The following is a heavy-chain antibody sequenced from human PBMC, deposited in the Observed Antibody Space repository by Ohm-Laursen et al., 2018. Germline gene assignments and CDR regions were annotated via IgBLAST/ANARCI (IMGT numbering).Heavy chain of an antibody. CDR2: IGGSGGST. J-gene: IGHJ6*02. D-gene: IGHD2-15*01. Sequence: SLRLSCSASGFTFSSYAMTWVRQAPGKRLEWVSAIGGSGGSTYYADSVKGRFTISRDNSKNTLYLQMNSLRAEDTAVYYCAKELRGGYYYYGMDVWGQGTTVTVSS. CDR3: AKELRGGYYYYGMDV. CDR1: GFTFSSYA. V-gene: IGHV3-23*01.